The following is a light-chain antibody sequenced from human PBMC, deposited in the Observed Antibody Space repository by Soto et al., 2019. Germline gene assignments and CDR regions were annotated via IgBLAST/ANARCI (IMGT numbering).Light chain of an antibody. CDR1: SSDVGNYDY. Sequence: QSALTQPASVSGSPGQSITISCTGSSSDVGNYDYVSWYQQHPGKAPKLMIYEVSTRPSGVSIRFSGSKSGNAASLTISGLQSEDEADYYCTSHTTSSAVLFGGGTKVTVL. CDR2: EVS. J-gene: IGLJ2*01. CDR3: TSHTTSSAVL. V-gene: IGLV2-14*03.